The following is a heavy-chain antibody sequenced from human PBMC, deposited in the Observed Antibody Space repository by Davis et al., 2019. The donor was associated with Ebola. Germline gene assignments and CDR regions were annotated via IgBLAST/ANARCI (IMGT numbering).Heavy chain of an antibody. J-gene: IGHJ6*02. Sequence: GESLKISCAASGFTFSSYSMNWVRQAPGKGLEWVSSISSSSSYIYYADSVKGRFTISRDNAKKSLYLQMNSLRAEDTAVYYCARDLITISRRYYGMDVWGQGTTVTVSS. CDR3: ARDLITISRRYYGMDV. CDR1: GFTFSSYS. D-gene: IGHD3-3*01. V-gene: IGHV3-21*04. CDR2: ISSSSSYI.